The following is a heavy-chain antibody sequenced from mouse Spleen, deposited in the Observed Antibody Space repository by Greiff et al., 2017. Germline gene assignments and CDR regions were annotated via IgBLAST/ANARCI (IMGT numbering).Heavy chain of an antibody. D-gene: IGHD2-1*01. J-gene: IGHJ2*01. CDR3: ARSGNYVFDY. Sequence: QVQLKESRAELARPGASVKLSCKASGYTFTSYGISWVKQRTGQGLEWIGEIYPRSGNTYYNEKFKGKATLTADKSSSTAYMELRSLTSEDSAVYFCARSGNYVFDYWGQGTTLTVSS. CDR1: GYTFTSYG. V-gene: IGHV1-81*01. CDR2: IYPRSGNT.